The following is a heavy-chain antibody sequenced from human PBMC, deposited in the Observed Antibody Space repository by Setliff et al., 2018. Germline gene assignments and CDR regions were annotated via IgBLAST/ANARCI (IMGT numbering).Heavy chain of an antibody. CDR2: IITSTGKT. J-gene: IGHJ3*01. V-gene: IGHV1-18*01. CDR1: GGTFRSYG. D-gene: IGHD2-2*01. CDR3: ARFGGSCSSSSCYASDL. Sequence: GASVKVSCKASGGTFRSYGISWVRQAPGQGLEWMAMIITSTGKTSYAQKFQGRVTVTTDTYTGTGYMELRSLRSDDTAMYFCARFGGSCSSSSCYASDLWGQGTMVTVSS.